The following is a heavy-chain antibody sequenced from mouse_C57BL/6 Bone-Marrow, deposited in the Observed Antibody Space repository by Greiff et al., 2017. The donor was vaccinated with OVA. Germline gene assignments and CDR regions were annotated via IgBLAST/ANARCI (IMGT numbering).Heavy chain of an antibody. D-gene: IGHD2-1*01. J-gene: IGHJ4*01. V-gene: IGHV1-82*01. Sequence: QVQLQQSGPELVKPGASVKISCEASGYAFSSSWMNWVKQRPGKGLEWIGRIYPGDGDTNYNGKFKGKATLTADKSSSTAYMQLSSLTSEDSAVYFCARHYYGNYFYAMDYWGQGTSVTVSS. CDR2: IYPGDGDT. CDR3: ARHYYGNYFYAMDY. CDR1: GYAFSSSW.